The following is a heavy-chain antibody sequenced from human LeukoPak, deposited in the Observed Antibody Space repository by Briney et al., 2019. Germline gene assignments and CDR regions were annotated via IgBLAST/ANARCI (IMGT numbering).Heavy chain of an antibody. D-gene: IGHD5-18*01. CDR1: GFTVSSNE. V-gene: IGHV3-23*01. CDR2: ISASGGGT. CDR3: ARDPRIQLWLLDFDY. J-gene: IGHJ4*02. Sequence: GGSLRLSCAASGFTVSSNEMSWVRQAPGKGLEWVSAISASGGGTYYADSVKGRFTISRDNSKNTLYLQMNSLRAEDTAVYYCARDPRIQLWLLDFDYWGQGTLVTVSS.